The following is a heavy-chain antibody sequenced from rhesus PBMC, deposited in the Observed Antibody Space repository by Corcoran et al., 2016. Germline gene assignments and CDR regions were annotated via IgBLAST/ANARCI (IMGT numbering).Heavy chain of an antibody. CDR2: IYGSGGST. Sequence: QVQLQESGPAVVKPSETLSLTCAVSGGSISSSNWWSWIRQSPGKGLEWIGGIYGSGGSTEYNPSLKSRVTISKDTSKNQFSFKLSSVTAADTAVYYCARGPYSSGYDYWGQGVLVTVSS. J-gene: IGHJ4*01. D-gene: IGHD6-31*01. V-gene: IGHV4-93*01. CDR1: GGSISSSNW. CDR3: ARGPYSSGYDY.